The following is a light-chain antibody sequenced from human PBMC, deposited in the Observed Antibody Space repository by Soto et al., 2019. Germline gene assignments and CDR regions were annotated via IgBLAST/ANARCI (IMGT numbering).Light chain of an antibody. J-gene: IGLJ2*01. Sequence: QSVLTQPPSVSEAPRQRVTISCSGSSSNIGNNAVNWYQQLPGNAPKLLIYYDDLLPSGVSDRFSGSKSGTSASLAISGLQSEDEADYYCAAWDDSLKVVFGGGTKLTVL. V-gene: IGLV1-36*01. CDR3: AAWDDSLKVV. CDR2: YDD. CDR1: SSNIGNNA.